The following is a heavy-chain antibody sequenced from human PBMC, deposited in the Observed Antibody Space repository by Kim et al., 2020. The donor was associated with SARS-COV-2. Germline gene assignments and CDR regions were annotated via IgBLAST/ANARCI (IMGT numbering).Heavy chain of an antibody. CDR1: GFTVSSNY. D-gene: IGHD1-26*01. Sequence: GGSLRLSCAASGFTVSSNYMSWVRQAPGKGLEWVSAIYRGGSTYYAASVKGRFTISRDNAKNTLYLLMNSRRAGDTAVYYCARDLELYCFDYWGQGTLVTVSS. J-gene: IGHJ4*02. CDR3: ARDLELYCFDY. V-gene: IGHV3-53*01. CDR2: IYRGGST.